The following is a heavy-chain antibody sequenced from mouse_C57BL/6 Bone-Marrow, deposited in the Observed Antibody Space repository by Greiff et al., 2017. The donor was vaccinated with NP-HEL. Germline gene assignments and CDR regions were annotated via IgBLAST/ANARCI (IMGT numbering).Heavy chain of an antibody. V-gene: IGHV1-64*01. J-gene: IGHJ2*01. Sequence: VQRVESGAELVKPGASVKLSCKASGYTFTSYWMHWVKQRPGQGLEWIGMIHPNSGSTNYNEKFKSKATLTVDKSSSTAYMQLSSLTSEDSAVYYCARSLYSYGSSYGYWGKGTTLTVST. CDR2: IHPNSGST. CDR3: ARSLYSYGSSYGY. D-gene: IGHD1-1*01. CDR1: GYTFTSYW.